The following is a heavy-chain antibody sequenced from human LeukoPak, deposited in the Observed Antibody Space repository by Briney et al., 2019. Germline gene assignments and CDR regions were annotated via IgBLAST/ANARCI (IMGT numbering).Heavy chain of an antibody. D-gene: IGHD3-9*01. V-gene: IGHV1-2*02. CDR3: ARGSILTGAKGAFDI. CDR2: INPNSGDT. CDR1: GYTFTGYY. J-gene: IGHJ3*02. Sequence: ASVKVSCKASGYTFTGYYMHWVRQAPGQGLEWMAWINPNSGDTKYAQQFQGRVTMTRDTSINAAYMELSRLRSDDTAIYYCARGSILTGAKGAFDIWGQGTMVTVSS.